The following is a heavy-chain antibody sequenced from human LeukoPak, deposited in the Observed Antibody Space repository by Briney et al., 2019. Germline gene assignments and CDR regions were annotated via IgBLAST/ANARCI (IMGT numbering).Heavy chain of an antibody. J-gene: IGHJ4*02. CDR1: GYTFTGYY. Sequence: GASVKVSCKASGYTFTGYYMHWVRQAPGQGLEWMGWINPNSGGTNYAQKFQGRVTMTRDTSISTAYMELSRLRSDDTAVYYCARGIITMVRVAPGDYWGQGTLVTVSS. D-gene: IGHD3-10*01. V-gene: IGHV1-2*02. CDR2: INPNSGGT. CDR3: ARGIITMVRVAPGDY.